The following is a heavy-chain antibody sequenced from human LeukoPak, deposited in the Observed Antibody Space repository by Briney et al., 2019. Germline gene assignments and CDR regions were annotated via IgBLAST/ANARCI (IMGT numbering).Heavy chain of an antibody. D-gene: IGHD6-19*01. CDR1: GFTFSSYS. Sequence: GGSLRLSCAASGFTFSSYSMKWVRQAPGKGLEWVSSISSSSYIYYADSVKGRFTISRDNAKNSLYLQMNSLRAEDTAVYYCARVASSSGWPYWGRGTLVTVSS. CDR3: ARVASSSGWPY. V-gene: IGHV3-21*01. J-gene: IGHJ4*02. CDR2: ISSSSYI.